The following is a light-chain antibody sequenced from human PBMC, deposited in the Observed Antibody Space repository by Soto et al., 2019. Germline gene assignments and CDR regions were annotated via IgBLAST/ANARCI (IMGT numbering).Light chain of an antibody. CDR3: AAWDVSLNAYV. V-gene: IGLV1-44*01. CDR1: SSNIGSNT. Sequence: QSVVTQPPSASGTPGQRVTISCSGGSSNIGSNTVNWYHQLPGTAPKVLIYSNNQRPSGVPDRFSGSKSGTSASLAISGLQSEDEADYYCAAWDVSLNAYVFGTGTKLTVL. CDR2: SNN. J-gene: IGLJ1*01.